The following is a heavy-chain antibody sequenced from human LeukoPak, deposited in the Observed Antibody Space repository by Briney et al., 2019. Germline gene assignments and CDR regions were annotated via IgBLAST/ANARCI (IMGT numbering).Heavy chain of an antibody. CDR3: ARAVTGGYSSSWYGSPFDY. CDR2: ISAYNGNT. Sequence: GASVTVSCKASGYTFTSYGISWVRQAPGQGREWMGWISAYNGNTNYAQKLQGRVTMTTDTSTSTAYMELRSLRSDDTAVYYCARAVTGGYSSSWYGSPFDYWGQGTLVTVSS. D-gene: IGHD6-13*01. V-gene: IGHV1-18*01. CDR1: GYTFTSYG. J-gene: IGHJ4*02.